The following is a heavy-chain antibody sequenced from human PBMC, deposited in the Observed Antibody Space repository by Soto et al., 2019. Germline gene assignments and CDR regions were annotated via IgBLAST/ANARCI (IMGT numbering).Heavy chain of an antibody. CDR2: ISGSGGST. D-gene: IGHD6-13*01. CDR1: GFTFSSYA. J-gene: IGHJ4*02. V-gene: IGHV3-23*01. CDR3: AKIMIRYSSSWAFDY. Sequence: EVQLLESGGGLVQPGGSLRLSCAASGFTFSSYAMSWVRQAPGKGLEWVSAISGSGGSTSYADSVKGRFTISRDNSKNTLYLQMNSLRAEDTAVYYCAKIMIRYSSSWAFDYWGQGTLVTVSS.